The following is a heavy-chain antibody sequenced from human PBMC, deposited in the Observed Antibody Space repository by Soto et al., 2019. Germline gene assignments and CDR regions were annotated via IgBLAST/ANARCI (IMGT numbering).Heavy chain of an antibody. CDR1: GFTFSSYA. CDR3: ARDFSTRYWYFDL. J-gene: IGHJ2*01. CDR2: ISYDGSNK. Sequence: QVQLVESGGGVVQPGRSLRLSCAASGFTFSSYAMHWVRQAPGKGLEWVAVISYDGSNKYYADSVKGRFTISRDNSKNTLYLQMNSLRAEDTAVYYCARDFSTRYWYFDLWGRGTLVTVSS. V-gene: IGHV3-30-3*01.